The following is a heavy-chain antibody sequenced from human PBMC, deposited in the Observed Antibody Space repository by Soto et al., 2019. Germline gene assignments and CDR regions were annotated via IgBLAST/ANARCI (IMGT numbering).Heavy chain of an antibody. Sequence: QVQLQESGPGLVKPSGTLSLTCAVSGASIRSNNRWSWVRQPPGKGLEWIGEIFHSGSTNYNPSLKTRLTISVDKAKNQFSLKLSAVTAADTAVYYCASVYSGSYSDPWGRGTLVTVSS. J-gene: IGHJ5*02. V-gene: IGHV4-4*02. D-gene: IGHD1-26*01. CDR1: GASIRSNNR. CDR3: ASVYSGSYSDP. CDR2: IFHSGST.